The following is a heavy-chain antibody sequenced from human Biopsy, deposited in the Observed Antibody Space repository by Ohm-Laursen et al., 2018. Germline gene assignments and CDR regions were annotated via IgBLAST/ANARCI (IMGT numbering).Heavy chain of an antibody. Sequence: GSSVKVSCKVTGGTFIGFDINWVRQVPGQGLEWMGRINPNNDNTVYAQRFQGRVTMTKDTSTSTVYMDLNSLTFDDSAVCYCARGPRGLVAITATAYYFDLWGQGSLVTVSS. V-gene: IGHV1-8*01. CDR1: GGTFIGFD. CDR2: INPNNDNT. CDR3: ARGPRGLVAITATAYYFDL. D-gene: IGHD3-22*01. J-gene: IGHJ4*02.